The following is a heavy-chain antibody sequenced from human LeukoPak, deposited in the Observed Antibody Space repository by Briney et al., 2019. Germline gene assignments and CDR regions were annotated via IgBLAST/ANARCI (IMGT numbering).Heavy chain of an antibody. CDR1: GGSISSSSYY. J-gene: IGHJ5*02. CDR3: AKGAGGFSYYNWFDP. V-gene: IGHV4-39*07. CDR2: IHYSGTT. D-gene: IGHD5-18*01. Sequence: SETLSLTCTVSGGSISSSSYYWGWIRQPPGKGLEWIGSIHYSGTTHYNPSLESRVTISVDTSKNQFSLKLASVTAADTAIYYCAKGAGGFSYYNWFDPWGQGTLVTVSS.